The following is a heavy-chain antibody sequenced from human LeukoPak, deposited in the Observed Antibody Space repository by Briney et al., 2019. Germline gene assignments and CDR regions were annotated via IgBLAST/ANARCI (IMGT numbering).Heavy chain of an antibody. CDR1: GGSISSAEYY. J-gene: IGHJ4*02. Sequence: PSETLSLTCTVSGGSISSAEYYWTWIRQHPGKGLEWIGYIHYSGSTFYNPSLKSRLTISVDTSKNQSSLKLSSVTAADTAVYYCARQTRYSYGSDYWGQGTLVTVSS. CDR2: IHYSGST. D-gene: IGHD5-18*01. V-gene: IGHV4-31*03. CDR3: ARQTRYSYGSDY.